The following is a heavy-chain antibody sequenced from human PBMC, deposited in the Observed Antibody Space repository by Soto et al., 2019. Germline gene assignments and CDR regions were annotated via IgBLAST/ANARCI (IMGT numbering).Heavy chain of an antibody. CDR2: IFSGGST. Sequence: EVQLVETGGGLIQPGGPLRLSCAASGFTVSTNYMSWVRQAPGKGLEWVSVIFSGGSTYYADAVKGRFTISRDNSKNTLDLQMNSLRAEDTAMYYCTRDLPGYGSSWPREWGQGTLVTVSS. CDR1: GFTVSTNY. V-gene: IGHV3-53*02. J-gene: IGHJ4*02. CDR3: TRDLPGYGSSWPRE. D-gene: IGHD6-13*01.